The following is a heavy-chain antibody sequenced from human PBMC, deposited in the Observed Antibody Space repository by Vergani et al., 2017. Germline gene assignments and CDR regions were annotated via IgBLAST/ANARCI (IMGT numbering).Heavy chain of an antibody. Sequence: EVLLVESGGDLVQPGGSLRLSCEASGFNFQIYWMGWVRQTAEKGLEWVVNIKQDGSEDYYVDSVKGRFTITRDNAKKFIYLQMNSLRADDTAVYYCVXGGLATIYNWFDPWGQGTRVTVSS. V-gene: IGHV3-7*01. CDR2: IKQDGSED. J-gene: IGHJ5*01. CDR1: GFNFQIYW. D-gene: IGHD5-24*01. CDR3: VXGGLATIYNWFDP.